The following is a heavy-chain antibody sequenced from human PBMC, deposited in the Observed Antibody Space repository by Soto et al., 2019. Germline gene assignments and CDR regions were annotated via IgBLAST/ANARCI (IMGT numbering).Heavy chain of an antibody. CDR1: GFTFSSYA. V-gene: IGHV3-23*01. J-gene: IGHJ4*02. CDR2: ISGSGNSP. Sequence: GGSLRLSCAASGFTFSSYAMSWVRQAPGKGLEWVSAISGSGNSPYYADSVKGRFTISRDNSRNTLYLQMSSLRAEDAAVYYCAKEYYFDTSGYFPFDYWGQGTLVTVSS. CDR3: AKEYYFDTSGYFPFDY. D-gene: IGHD3-22*01.